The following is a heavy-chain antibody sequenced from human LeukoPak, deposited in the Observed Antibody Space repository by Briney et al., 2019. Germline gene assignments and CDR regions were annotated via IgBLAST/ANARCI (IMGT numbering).Heavy chain of an antibody. CDR1: GYTFTGYY. CDR2: INLNSGGI. CDR3: AREYYYDSCGYYGYLDY. Sequence: ASVKVSRKPSGYTFTGYYMHWGRQAPGQGLGWMGWINLNSGGINYAQNVQGRVNMTRDTAISTAYMELSRLRSDDTAVYYCAREYYYDSCGYYGYLDYWGQGTLVTVSS. D-gene: IGHD3-22*01. V-gene: IGHV1-2*02. J-gene: IGHJ4*02.